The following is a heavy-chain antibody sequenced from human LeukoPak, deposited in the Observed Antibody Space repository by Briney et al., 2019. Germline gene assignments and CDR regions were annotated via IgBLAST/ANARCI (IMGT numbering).Heavy chain of an antibody. J-gene: IGHJ2*01. CDR2: INHSGST. Sequence: SETLSLTCAVYGGSFSGYYWSWIRQPPGKGLEWIGEINHSGSTNYNPSLKSRVTISVDTSKNQFSLKLSSVAAADTAVYYCATGYWYFDLWGRGTLVTVSS. CDR1: GGSFSGYY. V-gene: IGHV4-34*01. CDR3: ATGYWYFDL.